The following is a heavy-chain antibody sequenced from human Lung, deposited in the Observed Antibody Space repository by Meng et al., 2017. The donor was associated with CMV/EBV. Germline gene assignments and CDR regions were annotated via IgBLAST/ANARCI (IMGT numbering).Heavy chain of an antibody. D-gene: IGHD1-14*01. CDR3: ARGRRNEPLFDY. CDR2: LIAVFDKT. V-gene: IGHV1-69*13. CDR1: GDPFSTQT. J-gene: IGHJ4*02. Sequence: QVQLAESGAEENKPGSSVKVACKTSGDPFSTQTFSWVRTDPRQGLEWMGGLIAVFDKTKAAPRFQDRVTFTSDGSTSTAYMELSRMTFDDTAVYFCARGRRNEPLFDYWGQGTLVTVSS.